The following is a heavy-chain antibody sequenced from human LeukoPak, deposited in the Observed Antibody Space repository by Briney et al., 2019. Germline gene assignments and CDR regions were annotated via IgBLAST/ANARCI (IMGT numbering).Heavy chain of an antibody. CDR2: IYYSGST. Sequence: PSETLSLTCTVPGGSISSYYWSWIRQPPGKGLEWIGYIYYSGSTNYNPSLKSRVTISVDTSKNQLSLKLTSVTAADTAVYYCARETSQKGAHYMDVWGKGTTVTISS. CDR1: GGSISSYY. CDR3: ARETSQKGAHYMDV. D-gene: IGHD3-16*01. J-gene: IGHJ6*03. V-gene: IGHV4-59*01.